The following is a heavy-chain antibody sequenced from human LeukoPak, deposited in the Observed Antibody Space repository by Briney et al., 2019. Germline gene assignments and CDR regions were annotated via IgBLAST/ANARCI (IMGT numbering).Heavy chain of an antibody. D-gene: IGHD2-2*01. V-gene: IGHV3-23*01. CDR1: GFTFSSYA. CDR3: AKDDIVVVPAAVYFDY. CDR2: ISGSGGST. J-gene: IGHJ4*02. Sequence: GGSLRLSCAASGFTFSSYAMSWVRQAPGKGLEWVSAISGSGGSTHYADSVKGRFTISRDNSKNTLYLQMNSLRAEDTAVYYCAKDDIVVVPAAVYFDYWGQGTLVTVSS.